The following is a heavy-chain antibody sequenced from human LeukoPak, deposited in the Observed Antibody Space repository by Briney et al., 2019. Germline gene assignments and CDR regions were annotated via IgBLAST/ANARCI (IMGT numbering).Heavy chain of an antibody. V-gene: IGHV3-11*04. Sequence: GGSLRLSCAASGFTFSDYYMSWIRQAPGKGLEWLAYISSSGSSIYYADSVKGRFTLSRDNAKNSLYLQMNSLRAEDTAVYYCAREQVVPAANDAFDIWGQGTMVTVSS. CDR2: ISSSGSSI. CDR3: AREQVVPAANDAFDI. CDR1: GFTFSDYY. J-gene: IGHJ3*02. D-gene: IGHD2-2*01.